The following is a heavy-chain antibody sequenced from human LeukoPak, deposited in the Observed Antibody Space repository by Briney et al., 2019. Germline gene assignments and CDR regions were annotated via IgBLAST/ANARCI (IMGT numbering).Heavy chain of an antibody. D-gene: IGHD2-21*02. CDR1: GFSFSSYS. Sequence: PGGSLRPSCAASGFSFSSYSMNWVRQAPGKGLEWVSSISSSSSYIYYADSVRGRFTISRDNAKNSLYLQMNSQRAEDTCVYYCARDLPDGDYYSDCFDDWGQGSLVT. CDR3: ARDLPDGDYYSDCFDD. V-gene: IGHV3-21*01. CDR2: ISSSSSYI. J-gene: IGHJ4*02.